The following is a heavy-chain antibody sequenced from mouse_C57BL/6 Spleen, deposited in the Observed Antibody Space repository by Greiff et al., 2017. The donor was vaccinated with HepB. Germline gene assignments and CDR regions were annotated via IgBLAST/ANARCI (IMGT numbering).Heavy chain of an antibody. J-gene: IGHJ2*01. CDR2: INPSSGYT. CDR3: ARSYYGFDY. V-gene: IGHV1-7*01. CDR1: GYTFTSYW. D-gene: IGHD1-1*01. Sequence: VQLQQSGAELAKPGASVKLSCKASGYTFTSYWMHWVKQRPGQGLEWIGYINPSSGYTKYNQKFKDKATLTADKDSSTAYMQLSSLTYEDSAVYYCARSYYGFDYWGQGTTLTVSS.